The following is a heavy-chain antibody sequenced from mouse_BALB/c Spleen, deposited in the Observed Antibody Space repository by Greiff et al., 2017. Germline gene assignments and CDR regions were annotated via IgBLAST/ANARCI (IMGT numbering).Heavy chain of an antibody. D-gene: IGHD1-1*01. CDR1: GFSLTSYG. J-gene: IGHJ4*01. V-gene: IGHV2-9*02. Sequence: VQLQQSGPGLVAPSQSLSITCTVSGFSLTSYGVHWVRQPPGKGLEWLGVIWAGGSTNYNSALMSRLSISKDNSKSQVFLKMNSLQTDDTAMYYCARGLLRSYYAMDYWGQGTSVTVSS. CDR2: IWAGGST. CDR3: ARGLLRSYYAMDY.